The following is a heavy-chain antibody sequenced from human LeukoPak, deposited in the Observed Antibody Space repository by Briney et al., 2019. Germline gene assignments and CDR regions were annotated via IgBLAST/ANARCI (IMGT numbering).Heavy chain of an antibody. CDR2: IYSGGST. CDR1: GFTFSSYW. CDR3: ARDDYYYYYGMDV. Sequence: PGGSLKLSCAASGFTFSSYWMSWVRQAPGKGLEWVSVIYSGGSTYYADSVKGRFTISRDNSKNTLYLQMNSLRAEDTAVYYCARDDYYYYYGMDVWGQGTTVTVSS. J-gene: IGHJ6*02. V-gene: IGHV3-53*01.